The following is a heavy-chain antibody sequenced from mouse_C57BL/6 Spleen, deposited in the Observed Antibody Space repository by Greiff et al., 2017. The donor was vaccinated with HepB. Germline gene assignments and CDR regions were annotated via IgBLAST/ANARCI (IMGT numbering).Heavy chain of an antibody. Sequence: QVQLQQPGAELVKPGASVKLSCKASGYTFTSYWMHWVKQRPGQGLEWIGMIHPNSGSTNYNEKFKSKATLTVDKSSSTAYMQLSSLTSEDSAVYYRANIYYDYDCYAMDYWGQGTSVTVSS. J-gene: IGHJ4*01. CDR1: GYTFTSYW. CDR3: ANIYYDYDCYAMDY. CDR2: IHPNSGST. V-gene: IGHV1-64*01. D-gene: IGHD2-4*01.